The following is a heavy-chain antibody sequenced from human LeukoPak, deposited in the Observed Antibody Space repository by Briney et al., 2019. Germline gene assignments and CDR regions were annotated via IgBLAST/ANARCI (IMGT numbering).Heavy chain of an antibody. J-gene: IGHJ4*02. D-gene: IGHD2/OR15-2a*01. V-gene: IGHV3-30*04. Sequence: GGSLSLSGVAFGLTFSSLAMDWVRQAPGKGLEWVGDISYDGTYASYAGSVRGRFTISRDNSKNTLYLQMNSLRTEDTAVYYCATESSLSNWGLGTLVTVSS. CDR3: ATESSLSN. CDR2: ISYDGTYA. CDR1: GLTFSSLA.